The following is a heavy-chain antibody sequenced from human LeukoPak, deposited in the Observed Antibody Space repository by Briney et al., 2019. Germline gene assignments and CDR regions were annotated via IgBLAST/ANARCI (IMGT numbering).Heavy chain of an antibody. Sequence: PGGPRKLSFEASGFTFSGYARTGFREAPSKGLNWVAVISFDGSDKYYADSVKGRFTISRDNSKNTLFLQMNSLRAEDTAMYYCARQAAAGTFDPWGQGTLVTVSS. D-gene: IGHD6-13*01. CDR2: ISFDGSDK. V-gene: IGHV3-30-3*01. CDR1: GFTFSGYA. CDR3: ARQAAAGTFDP. J-gene: IGHJ5*02.